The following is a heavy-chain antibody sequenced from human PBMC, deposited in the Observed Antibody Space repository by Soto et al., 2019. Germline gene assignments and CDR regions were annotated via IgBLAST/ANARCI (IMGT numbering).Heavy chain of an antibody. V-gene: IGHV3-21*01. CDR1: GFTFNTYD. Sequence: EVQLVESGGGLVKPGGSLRLSCAASGFTFNTYDMNWARQAPGKGLEWVSSITTSSAYIYYADSLKGRITITRDNAKNALFLEMLSPRAEDTAVYYCVRSGTARLLRHSWFDTWGQGTLVTVSS. CDR3: VRSGTARLLRHSWFDT. D-gene: IGHD2-21*01. J-gene: IGHJ5*02. CDR2: ITTSSAYI.